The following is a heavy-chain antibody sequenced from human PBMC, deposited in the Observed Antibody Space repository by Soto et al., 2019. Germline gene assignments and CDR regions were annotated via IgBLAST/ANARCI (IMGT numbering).Heavy chain of an antibody. CDR3: VRDRSRNWFDP. CDR1: GFTFSLYW. J-gene: IGHJ5*02. V-gene: IGHV3-74*03. D-gene: IGHD2-15*01. CDR2: INGAGSSI. Sequence: EVQLVESGGGLVQPGGSLRLSCAASGFTFSLYWMHWVRQVPGKGLVWVSRINGAGSSITYADSVKGRFTISRDNAKNTLYMQMTSLRAENTAVYYCVRDRSRNWFDPWALGPLVTVSS.